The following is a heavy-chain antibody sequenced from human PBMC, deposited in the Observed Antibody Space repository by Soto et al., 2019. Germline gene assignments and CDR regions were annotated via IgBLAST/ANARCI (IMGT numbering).Heavy chain of an antibody. D-gene: IGHD1-26*01. V-gene: IGHV2-5*01. CDR3: AHSTVSGSYFPSWYFDL. Sequence: QITLKESGPTLVKPTQTLTLTCTFSGFSLSTSGLGVGWLRQPPGTALEWLALIYWNDDKRYSPSLKSRLTLTKDTSKNQVVLTMTNMDPVDTATYYCAHSTVSGSYFPSWYFDLWGRGTLVTVSS. CDR2: IYWNDDK. CDR1: GFSLSTSGLG. J-gene: IGHJ2*01.